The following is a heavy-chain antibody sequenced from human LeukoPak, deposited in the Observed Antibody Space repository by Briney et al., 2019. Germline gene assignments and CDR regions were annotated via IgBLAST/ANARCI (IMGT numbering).Heavy chain of an antibody. D-gene: IGHD1-1*01. V-gene: IGHV4-59*01. Sequence: PSETLSLTCTVSGGSISSYYWSWIRQPPGKGLEWIGHIYGSGSTNYNPSLKSRVTLSVNTSKNQFSLKLSSVTAADTAVYYCAREGTSGTHLNWFDPWGQGTLVTVSS. J-gene: IGHJ5*02. CDR2: IYGSGST. CDR1: GGSISSYY. CDR3: AREGTSGTHLNWFDP.